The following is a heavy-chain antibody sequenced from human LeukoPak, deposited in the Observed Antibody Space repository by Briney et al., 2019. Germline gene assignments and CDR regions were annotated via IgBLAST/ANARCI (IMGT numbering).Heavy chain of an antibody. CDR2: ISSSSSYI. V-gene: IGHV3-21*01. Sequence: GGSQRLSCAASGFTFSSYSMNWVRQAPGKGLEWVSFISSSSSYIYYADSVKGRFTLSRDNAKNSLYLQMNSLRAEDTAVYYCARAGGGSYFDYWGQGTLVTVSS. CDR1: GFTFSSYS. CDR3: ARAGGGSYFDY. D-gene: IGHD1-26*01. J-gene: IGHJ4*02.